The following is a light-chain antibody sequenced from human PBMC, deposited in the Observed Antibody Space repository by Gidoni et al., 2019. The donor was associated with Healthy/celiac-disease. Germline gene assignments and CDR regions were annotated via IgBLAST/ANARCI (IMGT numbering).Light chain of an antibody. V-gene: IGKV4-1*01. J-gene: IGKJ1*01. CDR1: QSVFYTSNNKNY. CDR3: QQYYSTWT. Sequence: DIVMTQSLDSLAVSLGERATINCKSSQSVFYTSNNKNYLAWYQQKPGQPPELLIYWASTRESGVPDRFSGSGSGTDFTLTISSLQAEDVAVYYCQQYYSTWTFGQGTKVEIK. CDR2: WAS.